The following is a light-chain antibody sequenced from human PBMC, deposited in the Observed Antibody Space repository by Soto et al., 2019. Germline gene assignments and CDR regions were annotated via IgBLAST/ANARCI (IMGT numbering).Light chain of an antibody. CDR1: ESVSSSY. CDR2: GAS. J-gene: IGKJ1*01. CDR3: QQYGSSPT. Sequence: EIVLTQSPGTLSLSPGERATLSCRASESVSSSYLAWYQHKPGQAPRLLISGASSRATGIPDRFSGSGSGTDFTLTISRLDPEDFAVYYCQQYGSSPTFGQGTTVEIK. V-gene: IGKV3-20*01.